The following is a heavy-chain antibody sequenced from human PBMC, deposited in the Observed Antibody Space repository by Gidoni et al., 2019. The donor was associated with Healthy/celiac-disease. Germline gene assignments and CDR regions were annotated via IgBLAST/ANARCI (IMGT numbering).Heavy chain of an antibody. Sequence: EVQLVASEGGLVQPGGSLRLSGAASGFTFSRYSMNWVRQAQGKWLECVSYISRSISTIYYADSVKGRFTISRDNAKNSLYLQRNSLRDEDTAVYYCARDSGSYYVRAMYYFDYWGQGTLVTVSS. D-gene: IGHD1-26*01. CDR2: ISRSISTI. CDR3: ARDSGSYYVRAMYYFDY. J-gene: IGHJ4*02. V-gene: IGHV3-48*02. CDR1: GFTFSRYS.